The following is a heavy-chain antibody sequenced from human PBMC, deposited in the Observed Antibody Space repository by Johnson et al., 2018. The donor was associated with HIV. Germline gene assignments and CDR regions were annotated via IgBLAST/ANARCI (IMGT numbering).Heavy chain of an antibody. CDR3: ARENRVDSFDI. CDR2: IYSGGST. D-gene: IGHD2/OR15-2a*01. V-gene: IGHV3-53*02. J-gene: IGHJ3*02. CDR1: GFTVSSNY. Sequence: GQLVETGGGLIQPGGSLRLSCAASGFTVSSNYMSWVRQAPGKGLEWVSVIYSGGSTYYADSVKGRFTISRDNSKNTRYLQMNSLRAEDTAVYYCARENRVDSFDIWGQGTMVTVSS.